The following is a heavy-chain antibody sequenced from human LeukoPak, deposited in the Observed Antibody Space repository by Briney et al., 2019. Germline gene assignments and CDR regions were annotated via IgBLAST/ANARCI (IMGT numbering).Heavy chain of an antibody. CDR2: IYTSGST. CDR1: GGSISSGRYY. J-gene: IGHJ6*03. CDR3: ARDSRPLEWSRGYYMDV. Sequence: ASETLSLTCTVSGGSISSGRYYWSWIRQPAGKGLEWIGRIYTSGSTNYNPSLKSRVTISVDTSKNQFSLKLSSVTAADTAVYYCARDSRPLEWSRGYYMDVWGKGTTVTVSS. D-gene: IGHD3-3*01. V-gene: IGHV4-61*02.